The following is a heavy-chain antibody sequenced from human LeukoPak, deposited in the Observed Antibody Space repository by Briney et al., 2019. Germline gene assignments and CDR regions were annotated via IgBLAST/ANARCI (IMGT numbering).Heavy chain of an antibody. V-gene: IGHV3-53*01. Sequence: GGSLRLSCAASGFTVSSNYMSWARQAPGKGLEWVSVIYSGGSTYYADSVKGRFTISRDNSKNTLYLQMNSLRAEDTAVYYCARLGGSGSPPFYYYGMDVWGQGTTVTVSS. D-gene: IGHD3-10*01. CDR1: GFTVSSNY. CDR3: ARLGGSGSPPFYYYGMDV. CDR2: IYSGGST. J-gene: IGHJ6*02.